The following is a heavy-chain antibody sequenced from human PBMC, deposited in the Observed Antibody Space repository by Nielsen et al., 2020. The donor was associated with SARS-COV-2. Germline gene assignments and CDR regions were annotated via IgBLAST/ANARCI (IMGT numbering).Heavy chain of an antibody. CDR1: GGTSSSYA. Sequence: SVKVSCKASGGTSSSYAISWVRQAPGQGLEWMGGIIPIFGTANYAQKFQGRVTITADESTSTAYMELSSLRSEDTAVYYCATDRAYSSSWSDAFDIWGQGTMVTVSS. V-gene: IGHV1-69*13. CDR3: ATDRAYSSSWSDAFDI. J-gene: IGHJ3*02. CDR2: IIPIFGTA. D-gene: IGHD6-13*01.